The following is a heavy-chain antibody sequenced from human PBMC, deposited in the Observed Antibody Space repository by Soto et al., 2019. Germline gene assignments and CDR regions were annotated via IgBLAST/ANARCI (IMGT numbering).Heavy chain of an antibody. CDR2: INHSGST. D-gene: IGHD3-10*01. J-gene: IGHJ4*02. CDR1: GGSFSGYY. Sequence: SETLSLTCAVYGGSFSGYYWSWIRQPPGKGLEWIGEINHSGSTNYNPSLKSRVTISVDTSKNQFSLKLSSVTAADTAVYYCASMVRGVIMNWGQGTLVTVSS. CDR3: ASMVRGVIMN. V-gene: IGHV4-34*01.